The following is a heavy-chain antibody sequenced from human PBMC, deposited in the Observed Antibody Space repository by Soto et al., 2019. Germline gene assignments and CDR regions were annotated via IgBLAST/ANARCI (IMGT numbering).Heavy chain of an antibody. Sequence: QVHLVPSGAEVKKPGASVKVSCKASGYTLTRYGITWVRQAPGQGLEWMGSISAYNANTNYAQKLQGRLTMTTDTSTSTAYMELRSLTSDDTAVYYCAREVFRDFDLWGRGTLVSVSS. CDR2: ISAYNANT. CDR3: AREVFRDFDL. CDR1: GYTLTRYG. D-gene: IGHD1-20*01. J-gene: IGHJ2*01. V-gene: IGHV1-18*01.